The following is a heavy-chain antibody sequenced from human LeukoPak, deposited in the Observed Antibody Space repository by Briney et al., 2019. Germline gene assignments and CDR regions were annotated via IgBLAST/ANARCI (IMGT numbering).Heavy chain of an antibody. V-gene: IGHV4-59*01. CDR3: ARPKVSGWYLGFDY. J-gene: IGHJ4*02. CDR1: GGSISSYY. D-gene: IGHD6-19*01. Sequence: PSETLSLTCTVSGGSISSYYWCWIRQPPGKGLEWIGYIYYSGSTNYNPSLKSRVTISVDTSKNQFSLKLSSVTAADTAVYYCARPKVSGWYLGFDYWGQGTLVTVSS. CDR2: IYYSGST.